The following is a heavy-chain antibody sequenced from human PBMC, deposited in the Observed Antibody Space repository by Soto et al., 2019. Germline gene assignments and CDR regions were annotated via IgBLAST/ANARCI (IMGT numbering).Heavy chain of an antibody. Sequence: SETLSLTCTVSGGSVSSGSYYWSWIRQPPGKGLDWIGYTYYSGSTNYNPSLKSRVTISVDTSKNQFSLKLSSVTAADPAVYYCARGTYYYDSSRYFSVKSNWFDPWGQGTLVTVS. D-gene: IGHD3-22*01. CDR1: GGSVSSGSYY. CDR2: TYYSGST. CDR3: ARGTYYYDSSRYFSVKSNWFDP. V-gene: IGHV4-61*01. J-gene: IGHJ5*02.